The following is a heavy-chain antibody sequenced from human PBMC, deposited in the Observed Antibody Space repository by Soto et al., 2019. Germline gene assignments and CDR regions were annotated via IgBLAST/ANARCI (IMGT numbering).Heavy chain of an antibody. J-gene: IGHJ4*02. D-gene: IGHD1-1*01. CDR1: GFTFSNYC. V-gene: IGHV3-74*01. CDR3: ARDGNRDGYNWKGFDS. Sequence: PXESLRLACAASGFTFSNYCMQWVRQAPGKGLVWVSRINTDGSTTSYADSVRGRFTISRDNAKSTLYLQVNNLRAEDTAVYYCARDGNRDGYNWKGFDSWGQGTRVSVSS. CDR2: INTDGSTT.